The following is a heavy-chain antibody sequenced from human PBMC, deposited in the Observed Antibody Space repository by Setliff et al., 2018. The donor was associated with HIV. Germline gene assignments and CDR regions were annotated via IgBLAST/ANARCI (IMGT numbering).Heavy chain of an antibody. D-gene: IGHD3-10*01. Sequence: SETLSLTCTVSGGSISSGGNYWSWIRQYPGKGLEWIGYIYYTGSTYYNPSLKSRVTISVDTSKNQFSLKLSAVTAADTAVYYCARHLAPYDSGSQEPNWFDPWGQGTLVTVSS. CDR2: IYYTGST. J-gene: IGHJ5*02. CDR3: ARHLAPYDSGSQEPNWFDP. CDR1: GGSISSGGNY. V-gene: IGHV4-31*02.